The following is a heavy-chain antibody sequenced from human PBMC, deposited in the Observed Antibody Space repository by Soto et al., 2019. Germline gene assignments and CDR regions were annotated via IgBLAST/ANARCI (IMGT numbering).Heavy chain of an antibody. V-gene: IGHV3-53*01. J-gene: IGHJ6*02. CDR2: IYSGGST. CDR3: AREGRSGSSSWYGKYYYYGMDV. D-gene: IGHD6-13*01. CDR1: GFTVSSNY. Sequence: LRLSCAASGFTVSSNYMSWVRQAPGKGLEWVSVIYSGGSTYYAGSVKGRFTISRDNSKNTLYLQMNSLRAEDTAVYYCAREGRSGSSSWYGKYYYYGMDVWGQGTTVTVSS.